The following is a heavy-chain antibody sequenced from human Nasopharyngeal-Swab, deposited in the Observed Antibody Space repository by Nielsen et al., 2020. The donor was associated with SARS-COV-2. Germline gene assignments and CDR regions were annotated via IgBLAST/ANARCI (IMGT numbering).Heavy chain of an antibody. D-gene: IGHD3-3*01. CDR1: GFTFSSYW. J-gene: IGHJ4*02. CDR3: ASFITIFGVVIGGDY. Sequence: GESLKISCEASGFTFSSYWMNWVRQAPGKGLEWVSYISSSGSTIYYADSVKGRFTISRDNAKNSLYLQMNSLRAEDTAVYYCASFITIFGVVIGGDYWGQGTLVTVSS. CDR2: ISSSGSTI. V-gene: IGHV3-48*03.